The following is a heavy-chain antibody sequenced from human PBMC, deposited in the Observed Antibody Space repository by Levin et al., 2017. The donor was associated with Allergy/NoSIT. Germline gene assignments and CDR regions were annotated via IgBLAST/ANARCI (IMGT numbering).Heavy chain of an antibody. D-gene: IGHD6-19*01. Sequence: HSQTLSLTCTVSRGSLSTYYWAWIRQPPGKGQEWIGDIYYTGSTRYNPSLKSRVTISLDTSKNQFSLKLTSVTAAETAVYYCARDIRFSSGYYFDYWGQGTLVTVSS. CDR3: ARDIRFSSGYYFDY. J-gene: IGHJ4*02. CDR2: IYYTGST. V-gene: IGHV4-59*01. CDR1: RGSLSTYY.